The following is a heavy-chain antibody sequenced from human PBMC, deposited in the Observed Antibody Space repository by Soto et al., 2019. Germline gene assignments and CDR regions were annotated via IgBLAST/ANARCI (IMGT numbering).Heavy chain of an antibody. CDR1: GFTFDDYA. D-gene: IGHD6-6*01. Sequence: EVQLVESGGGLVQPGRSLRLSCAASGFTFDDYAMHWVRQVPGKGLEWVSGISWNSGNIGYADSVKGRFTISRDNAKNSLYLQMNSLRVEDTALYYCATDTYSSSPYYMDVWGKGTTVTVSS. CDR2: ISWNSGNI. CDR3: ATDTYSSSPYYMDV. J-gene: IGHJ6*03. V-gene: IGHV3-9*01.